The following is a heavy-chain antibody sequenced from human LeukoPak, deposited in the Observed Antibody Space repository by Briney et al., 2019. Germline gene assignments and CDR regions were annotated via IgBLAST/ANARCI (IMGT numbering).Heavy chain of an antibody. J-gene: IGHJ5*02. D-gene: IGHD2/OR15-2a*01. CDR3: ARDARNMYLGDWFDP. Sequence: SETLSLTCTVSGGSISSYYWSWIRQPPGKGLEGFGYIYYSGSANYNPSLKSRVTISVDTSKNQFSLKLSSVTAADTAVYYCARDARNMYLGDWFDPWGQGTLVTVSS. V-gene: IGHV4-59*01. CDR1: GGSISSYY. CDR2: IYYSGSA.